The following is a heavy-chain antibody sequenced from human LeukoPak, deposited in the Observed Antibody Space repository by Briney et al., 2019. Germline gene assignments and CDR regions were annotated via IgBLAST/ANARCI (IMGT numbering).Heavy chain of an antibody. CDR2: IWYDGSNK. D-gene: IGHD2-2*01. V-gene: IGHV3-33*01. CDR3: AGEYCSSTSCYGLAEGGTGGMDV. Sequence: GGSLRLSCAASGFTFSSYGMHWVRQAPGKGLEWVAVIWYDGSNKYYADSVKGRFTISGDNSKNTLYLQMNSLRAEDTAVYYCAGEYCSSTSCYGLAEGGTGGMDVWGKGTTVTVSS. CDR1: GFTFSSYG. J-gene: IGHJ6*04.